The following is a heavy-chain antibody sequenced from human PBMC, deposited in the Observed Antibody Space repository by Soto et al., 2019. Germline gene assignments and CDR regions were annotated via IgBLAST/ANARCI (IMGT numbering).Heavy chain of an antibody. Sequence: GGSLRLSCAVTGFRFRDYCMSWVRQAPGKGLEWVANIKQDESDKYYVDSVKGRFTISRDNAKNALYLQMNSLRVEDTAVFYCAAYCYTMTCQNFHAFPWCTGT. V-gene: IGHV3-7*03. CDR1: GFRFRDYC. D-gene: IGHD3-16*02. J-gene: IGHJ5*02. CDR2: IKQDESDK. CDR3: AAYCYTMTCQNFHAFP.